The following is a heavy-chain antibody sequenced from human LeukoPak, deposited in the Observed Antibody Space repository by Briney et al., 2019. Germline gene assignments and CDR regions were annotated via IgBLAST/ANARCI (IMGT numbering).Heavy chain of an antibody. CDR2: ISDSGGST. Sequence: GGSLRLSCAVSGITLSNYGMSWVRQAPGEGLEWVAGISDSGGSTNYADSVKGRFTISRDNPKNTLYLQMNSLRAEDTAVYFCAKRGVVIRVFLVGFHKEAYYFESWGQGALVTVSS. V-gene: IGHV3-23*01. CDR1: GITLSNYG. D-gene: IGHD3-10*01. J-gene: IGHJ4*02. CDR3: AKRGVVIRVFLVGFHKEAYYFES.